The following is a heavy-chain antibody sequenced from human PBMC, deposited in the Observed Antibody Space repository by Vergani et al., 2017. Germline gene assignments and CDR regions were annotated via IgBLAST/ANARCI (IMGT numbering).Heavy chain of an antibody. CDR2: MSHSGST. CDR3: GRVADFYGLGSRLLDL. D-gene: IGHD3-10*01. Sequence: QVRLQDSGPGLVKPSETLSLTCSVSGGSMSGYYWSWIRQPPRKELEWVGYMSHSGSTNYNPSLETRVTSSGDTSKNQFSLKLNSVTAADTAVYYCGRVADFYGLGSRLLDLWGQGILVTVSS. V-gene: IGHV4-59*01. CDR1: GGSMSGYY. J-gene: IGHJ5*02.